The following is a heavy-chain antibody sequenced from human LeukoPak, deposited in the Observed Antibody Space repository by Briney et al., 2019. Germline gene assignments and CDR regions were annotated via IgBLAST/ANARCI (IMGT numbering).Heavy chain of an antibody. CDR3: AGGLGTVNDAFDI. D-gene: IGHD4-17*01. V-gene: IGHV3-23*02. CDR1: ECPFSDYA. Sequence: PGGSLRVSGAASECPFSDYARNCVRQAPGKGLEGVWGVGASGSSTYYGDTVKGRFTTSRDNSKTPMFLHMNSLRAEDTAVYYRAGGLGTVNDAFDIWGQGTMVTVSS. CDR2: VGASGSST. J-gene: IGHJ3*02.